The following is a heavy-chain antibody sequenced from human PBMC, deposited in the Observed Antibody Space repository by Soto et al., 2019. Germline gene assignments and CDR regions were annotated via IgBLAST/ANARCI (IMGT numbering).Heavy chain of an antibody. V-gene: IGHV4-39*01. Sequence: SETLSLTCTVSGGSISSSDCYWGWIRQTPGKGLEWIGSVCYSGTTYYNPSLKSRVTISVDTSKNHFSLKLSSVTAADTAVYYCTRHRIIWANHMTTVISNDGFDIWGQGTMVTVSS. D-gene: IGHD4-17*01. CDR3: TRHRIIWANHMTTVISNDGFDI. CDR2: VCYSGTT. J-gene: IGHJ3*02. CDR1: GGSISSSDCY.